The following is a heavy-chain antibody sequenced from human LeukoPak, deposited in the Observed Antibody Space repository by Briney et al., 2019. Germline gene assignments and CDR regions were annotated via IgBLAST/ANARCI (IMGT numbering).Heavy chain of an antibody. CDR3: ARRIAVAGTIWFDP. V-gene: IGHV4-39*01. J-gene: IGHJ5*02. CDR1: VGSLSSSSYY. CDR2: IYYSGST. Sequence: SETLSLTCTVSVGSLSSSSYYWGWLRQPPGRGREWIGRIYYSGSTYYNPSLKSRVTISVDTSKNQFSLKLSSVTAADTAVYYCARRIAVAGTIWFDPWGQGTLVTVSS. D-gene: IGHD6-19*01.